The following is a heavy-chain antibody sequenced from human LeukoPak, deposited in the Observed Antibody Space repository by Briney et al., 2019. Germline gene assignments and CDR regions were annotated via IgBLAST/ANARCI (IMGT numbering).Heavy chain of an antibody. CDR2: INPNSGGT. D-gene: IGHD6-13*01. CDR1: GYTFTGYY. J-gene: IGHJ3*02. CDR3: ARESAAGDDAFDI. Sequence: ASVKVSCKASGYTFTGYYMHWVRQAPGQGLEWMGWINPNSGGTNCAQKFQGSVTMTRDTSISTAYMELSRLRSDDTAVYYCARESAAGDDAFDIWGQGTMVTVSS. V-gene: IGHV1-2*04.